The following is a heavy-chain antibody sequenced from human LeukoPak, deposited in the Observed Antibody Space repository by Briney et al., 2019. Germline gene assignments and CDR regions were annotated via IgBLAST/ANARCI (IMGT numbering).Heavy chain of an antibody. Sequence: ASVKVSFEASGYTFTSYYMHWVRHAPGQGLEWMGIINPSGGSTSYAQKFQGRVTMTRDMSTSTVYMELSSLRSEDTAVYYCARSWDYYDSGSDYWGQGTLVTVSS. J-gene: IGHJ4*02. CDR2: INPSGGST. CDR3: ARSWDYYDSGSDY. CDR1: GYTFTSYY. V-gene: IGHV1-46*01. D-gene: IGHD3-22*01.